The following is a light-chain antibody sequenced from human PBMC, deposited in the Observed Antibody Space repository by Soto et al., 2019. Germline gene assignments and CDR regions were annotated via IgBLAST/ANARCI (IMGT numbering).Light chain of an antibody. CDR3: SSYTSSSTHYV. V-gene: IGLV2-14*01. CDR2: EVS. CDR1: SSDVGGYNY. J-gene: IGLJ1*01. Sequence: QSALTQPASVSGAPGQSITISCTGTSSDVGGYNYVSWYQQHPGKAPKLMICEVSNRPSGVSNRFSGSKSGNTASLTISGLQAEDEADYYCSSYTSSSTHYVFGTGTKLTVL.